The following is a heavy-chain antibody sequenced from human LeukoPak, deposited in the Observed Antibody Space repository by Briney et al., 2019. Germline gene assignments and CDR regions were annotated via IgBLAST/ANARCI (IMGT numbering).Heavy chain of an antibody. J-gene: IGHJ4*02. V-gene: IGHV5-51*01. Sequence: GESLKISCQGSGYTFTSYWIGWVRQMPVKGLEWMGSIYPGDSDTRYSPSFQGQVTISADKSISTAYLQWSSLKASDTAMYYCARLSSSWYSDFDYWGQGTLVTVSS. CDR2: IYPGDSDT. CDR1: GYTFTSYW. D-gene: IGHD6-13*01. CDR3: ARLSSSWYSDFDY.